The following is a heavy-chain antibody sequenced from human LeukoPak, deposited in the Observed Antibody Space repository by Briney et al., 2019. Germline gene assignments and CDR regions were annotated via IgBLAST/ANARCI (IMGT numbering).Heavy chain of an antibody. V-gene: IGHV4-34*01. CDR2: INHSGST. CDR3: ARGRGSFGSSGAFDI. CDR1: GGSFSGYY. Sequence: SETLSLTCAVYGGSFSGYYWSWIRQPPGKGLEWIGEINHSGSTNYNPSLKSRVTISVDTSKNQFSLKLSSVTAADTAVYYCARGRGSFGSSGAFDIRGQGTMVTVSS. J-gene: IGHJ3*02. D-gene: IGHD3-10*01.